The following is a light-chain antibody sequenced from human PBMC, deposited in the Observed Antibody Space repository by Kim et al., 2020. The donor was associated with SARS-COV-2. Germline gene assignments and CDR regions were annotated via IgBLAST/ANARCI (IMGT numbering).Light chain of an antibody. CDR1: NIGSKS. Sequence: SYELTQPPSASVAPGKSATLTCGVNNIGSKSVHWYQQKPGQAPVLVIYYDSDRPSGVPERFSVSDSGYTATLTLSRVLAVDDADYYCEGWDRCSEHWVFG. CDR3: EGWDRCSEHWV. CDR2: YDS. J-gene: IGLJ3*02. V-gene: IGLV3-21*04.